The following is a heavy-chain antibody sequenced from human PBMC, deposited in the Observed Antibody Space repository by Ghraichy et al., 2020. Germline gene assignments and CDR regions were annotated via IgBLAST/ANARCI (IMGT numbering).Heavy chain of an antibody. J-gene: IGHJ2*01. D-gene: IGHD2-21*01. CDR2: INSDGSST. V-gene: IGHV3-74*01. CDR3: ARDQTAYCGGDCYFG. CDR1: GFTFSSYW. Sequence: GGSLRLSCAASGFTFSSYWMHWVRQAPGKGLVWVSRINSDGSSTSYADSVKGRFTISRDNAKNTLYLQMNSLRAEDTAVYYCARDQTAYCGGDCYFGWGRGTLVTVSS.